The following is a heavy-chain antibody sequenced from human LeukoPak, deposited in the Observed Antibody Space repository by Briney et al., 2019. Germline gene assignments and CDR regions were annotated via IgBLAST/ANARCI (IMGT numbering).Heavy chain of an antibody. Sequence: GGSLRLSCVASGFTFSSYDMHWVRQATGKGLEWVSAIGTAGDTYYADSVKGRSTISRENAKNSLFLQVNSLRVGDTAVYYCTRAVGATNLGFDYWGQGTLVTVSS. V-gene: IGHV3-13*01. CDR3: TRAVGATNLGFDY. D-gene: IGHD1-26*01. J-gene: IGHJ4*02. CDR2: IGTAGDT. CDR1: GFTFSSYD.